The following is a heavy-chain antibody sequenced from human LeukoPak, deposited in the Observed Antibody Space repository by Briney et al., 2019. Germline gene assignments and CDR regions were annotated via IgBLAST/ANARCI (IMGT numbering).Heavy chain of an antibody. Sequence: GGSLRLSCAASGFTFSDYYMSWIRQAPGKGLEWVSYISSSGSTIYYADSVKGRFTISRDNAKNTLYLQMNSLRAEDTAVYYCARVGVSTYYDFWSGYYNYWGQGTLVSVFS. V-gene: IGHV3-11*04. CDR1: GFTFSDYY. CDR2: ISSSGSTI. J-gene: IGHJ4*02. D-gene: IGHD3-3*01. CDR3: ARVGVSTYYDFWSGYYNY.